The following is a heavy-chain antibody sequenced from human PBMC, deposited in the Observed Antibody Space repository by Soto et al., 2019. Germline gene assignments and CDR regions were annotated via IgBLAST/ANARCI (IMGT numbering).Heavy chain of an antibody. Sequence: GGSLRLSCAASGFTFSTYGMHWVRQAPGKGLEWVAVITYDGNNKNYGDSVKGRFTISRDNARNTLYLQMNSLRGEDTAVYYCAKDPNPNSGSLNWFDPWGQGTLVTVSS. CDR3: AKDPNPNSGSLNWFDP. V-gene: IGHV3-30*18. J-gene: IGHJ5*02. CDR2: ITYDGNNK. CDR1: GFTFSTYG. D-gene: IGHD1-26*01.